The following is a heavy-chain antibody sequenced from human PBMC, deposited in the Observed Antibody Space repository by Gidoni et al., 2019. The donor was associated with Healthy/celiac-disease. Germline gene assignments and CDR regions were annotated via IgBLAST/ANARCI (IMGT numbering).Heavy chain of an antibody. J-gene: IGHJ4*02. Sequence: EVQLLASGGGLVTPGWSLSLSFAASAFTFSSYSMHWFRQAPGKGLEWVASIRSSSSDIDDADSVKGRFTISRDNAKNSLYLQMNSLRAEDTAVYYCARDGGGYSYGYDYWGQGTLVTVSS. CDR1: AFTFSSYS. CDR2: IRSSSSDI. CDR3: ARDGGGYSYGYDY. D-gene: IGHD5-18*01. V-gene: IGHV3-21*01.